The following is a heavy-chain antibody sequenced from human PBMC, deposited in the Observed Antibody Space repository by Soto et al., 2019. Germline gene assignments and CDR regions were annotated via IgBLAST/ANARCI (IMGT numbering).Heavy chain of an antibody. CDR1: GDTFTSYG. V-gene: IGHV1-18*01. Sequence: ASVKVCCKASGDTFTSYGISWVRQAPGQGLEWMGWISAYNGNTNYAQKLQGRVTMTTDTSTSTAYMELRSLRSDDTAVYYCARDFWAYSSRRAYYFDYWGQRTLVTVSS. CDR3: ARDFWAYSSRRAYYFDY. D-gene: IGHD6-13*01. J-gene: IGHJ4*02. CDR2: ISAYNGNT.